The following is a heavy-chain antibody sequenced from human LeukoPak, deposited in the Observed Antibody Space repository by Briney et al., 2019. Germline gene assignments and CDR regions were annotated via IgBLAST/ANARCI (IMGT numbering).Heavy chain of an antibody. J-gene: IGHJ4*02. V-gene: IGHV3-66*01. CDR2: IYSGGST. CDR3: ARDSYYYGWGSYYKG. CDR1: GFTVSSNY. Sequence: QPGGSLRLSCAASGFTVSSNYMSWVRQAPGKGLEWVSVIYSGGSTYYADSVKGRFTISRDNSKNTLYLQMNSLRAEDTAVYYCARDSYYYGWGSYYKGWGQGTLVTVSS. D-gene: IGHD3-10*01.